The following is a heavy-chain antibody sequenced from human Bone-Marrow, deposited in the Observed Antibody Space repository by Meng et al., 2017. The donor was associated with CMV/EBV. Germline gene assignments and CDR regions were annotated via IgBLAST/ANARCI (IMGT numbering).Heavy chain of an antibody. Sequence: ASVKVSCKASGYTFTSYDIHWVRQATGQGLEWMGWMNPNSGNTGYAPKFQGRVTIARNTSISTAYMELSSLRSEDTAVYYCARSPKSIIILGVVIEVGGRLGPGAMAVWGQGTTVTVYS. V-gene: IGHV1-8*01. J-gene: IGHJ6*02. D-gene: IGHD3-3*01. CDR1: GYTFTSYD. CDR2: MNPNSGNT. CDR3: ARSPKSIIILGVVIEVGGRLGPGAMAV.